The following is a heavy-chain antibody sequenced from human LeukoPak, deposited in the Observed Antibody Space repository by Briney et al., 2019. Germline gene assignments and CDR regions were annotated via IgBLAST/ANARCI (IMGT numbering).Heavy chain of an antibody. CDR1: GFTFGGYT. Sequence: GGSLRLSCAASGFTFGGYTMRWVRQASGKGLEWDSLISWDGGGTYYADSVKGRFTISRDNSKNSLYLQMNSLSTEDTALYYCAKDGGYSYGSHWFDPWGQGTLVTVSS. CDR3: AKDGGYSYGSHWFDP. D-gene: IGHD5-18*01. J-gene: IGHJ5*02. CDR2: ISWDGGGT. V-gene: IGHV3-43*01.